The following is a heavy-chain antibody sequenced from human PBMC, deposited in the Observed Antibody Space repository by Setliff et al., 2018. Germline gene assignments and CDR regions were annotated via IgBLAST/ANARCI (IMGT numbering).Heavy chain of an antibody. Sequence: ASVKVSCKGSGYRFIVYYIHWVRQTPGKGLEWMGRVDPKDGQAIYAKKFQGRFTITADTSTDTAYMELSSLRSEDTAVYYCATDHVAALFFDYWGQGTLVTVSS. CDR3: ATDHVAALFFDY. CDR1: GYRFIVYY. CDR2: VDPKDGQA. D-gene: IGHD6-13*01. J-gene: IGHJ4*02. V-gene: IGHV1-69-2*01.